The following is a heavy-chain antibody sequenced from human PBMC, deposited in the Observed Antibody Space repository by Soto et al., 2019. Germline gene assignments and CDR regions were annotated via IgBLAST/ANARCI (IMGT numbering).Heavy chain of an antibody. V-gene: IGHV1-3*01. CDR1: GYTFTSYA. Sequence: ASVKVSCKASGYTFTSYAMHWVRQAPGQRLEWMGWINAGNGNTKYSQKFQGRVTITADESTSTAYMELSSLRSEDTAVYYCARDGSRSDYGDYVHPDYYYGMDVWGQGTTVTVAS. D-gene: IGHD4-17*01. CDR2: INAGNGNT. CDR3: ARDGSRSDYGDYVHPDYYYGMDV. J-gene: IGHJ6*02.